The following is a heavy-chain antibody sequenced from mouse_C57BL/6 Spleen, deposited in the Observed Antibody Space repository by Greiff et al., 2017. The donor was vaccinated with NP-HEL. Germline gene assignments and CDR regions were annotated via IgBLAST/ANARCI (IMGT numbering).Heavy chain of an antibody. Sequence: VQLQQSGPGLVKPSQSLSLTCSVTGYSITSGYYWNWIRQFPGNKLEWMGYISYDGSNNYNPSLKNRISITRDTSKNQFFLKLNSVTTEDTATYYCARGHGTYWYVDVWGTGTTVTVSS. J-gene: IGHJ1*03. CDR3: ARGHGTYWYVDV. D-gene: IGHD3-3*01. CDR1: GYSITSGYY. V-gene: IGHV3-6*01. CDR2: ISYDGSN.